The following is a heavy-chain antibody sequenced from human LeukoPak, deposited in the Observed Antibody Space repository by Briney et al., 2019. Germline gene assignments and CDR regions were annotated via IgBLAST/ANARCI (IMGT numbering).Heavy chain of an antibody. J-gene: IGHJ4*02. CDR2: IYSGGST. CDR1: GFTVSSNY. Sequence: PGGSLRLSCADSGFTVSSNYVRWVRQAPGKGMERVSVIYSGGSTHYADSVKGRFTISRDNAKNTRYLQMNSLRAEDTAIYYCARVAYSSNWYIDYWGQGTLVAVSS. V-gene: IGHV3-66*01. D-gene: IGHD6-13*01. CDR3: ARVAYSSNWYIDY.